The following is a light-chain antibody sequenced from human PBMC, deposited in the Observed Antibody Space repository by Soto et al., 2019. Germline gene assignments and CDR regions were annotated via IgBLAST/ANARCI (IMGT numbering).Light chain of an antibody. V-gene: IGKV1-5*01. Sequence: DIQLTQSPSTLSATAGDRVTITCRASQSISSWLAWYQHKPGKAPKLLIYDASNLDSGVPSRFSGSGSGTEFSLTISNLQPDDCATYYCQQYENYWKFGQGTMVEIK. CDR3: QQYENYWK. J-gene: IGKJ1*01. CDR2: DAS. CDR1: QSISSW.